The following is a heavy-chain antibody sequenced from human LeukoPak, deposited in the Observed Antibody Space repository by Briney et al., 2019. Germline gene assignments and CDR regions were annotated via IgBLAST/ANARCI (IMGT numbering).Heavy chain of an antibody. V-gene: IGHV1-69*13. CDR1: GGTFSSYA. CDR3: AKDPDGGCNNGVCSNYFDY. J-gene: IGHJ4*02. CDR2: IIPTFGTA. D-gene: IGHD2-8*01. Sequence: ASVKVSCKASGGTFSSYAISWVRQAPGQGLEWMGGIIPTFGTANYAQKFQGRVTITADESTSTAYMELSSLRSEDTAVYYCAKDPDGGCNNGVCSNYFDYWGQGTLVTVSS.